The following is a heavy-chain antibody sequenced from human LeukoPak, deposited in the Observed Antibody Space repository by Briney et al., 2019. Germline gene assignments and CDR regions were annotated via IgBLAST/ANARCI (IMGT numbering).Heavy chain of an antibody. J-gene: IGHJ4*02. Sequence: GRSLRLSCAAAGFTFRSYAMHWVRQAPGKGLEWVAVISYDGTKKYYADSVKGRFTISRDNSKNTLYLQVNSLRAEDTAVYYCARAQRDYSYDSSGTMGNWGQGTLVTVSS. CDR3: ARAQRDYSYDSSGTMGN. D-gene: IGHD3-22*01. CDR1: GFTFRSYA. CDR2: ISYDGTKK. V-gene: IGHV3-30*04.